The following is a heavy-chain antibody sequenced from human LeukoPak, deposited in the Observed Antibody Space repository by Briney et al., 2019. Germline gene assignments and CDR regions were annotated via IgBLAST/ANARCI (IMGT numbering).Heavy chain of an antibody. CDR1: GGSISSYY. D-gene: IGHD4-23*01. CDR3: ARLGYGGNSVYFVY. Sequence: SETLSLTCTVSGGSISSYYWSWIRQPPGKGLEWIGYIYYSGSTNYNPSLKSRVTISVDTSKNQFSLKLSSVTAADTAVYYCARLGYGGNSVYFVYWGQGTLVTVSS. J-gene: IGHJ4*02. CDR2: IYYSGST. V-gene: IGHV4-59*01.